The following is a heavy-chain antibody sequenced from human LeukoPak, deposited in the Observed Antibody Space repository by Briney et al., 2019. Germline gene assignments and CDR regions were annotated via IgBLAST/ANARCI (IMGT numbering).Heavy chain of an antibody. CDR1: GFTFSSYS. CDR2: TSSSSSTI. J-gene: IGHJ4*02. CDR3: ARVQLERLGTYYFDY. Sequence: PGGSLRLSCAASGFTFSSYSMNWVRQAPGKGLEWVSYTSSSSSTIYYADSVKGRFTISRDNAKNSLYLQMNSLRDEDTAVYYCARVQLERLGTYYFDYWGQGTLVTVSS. D-gene: IGHD1-1*01. V-gene: IGHV3-48*02.